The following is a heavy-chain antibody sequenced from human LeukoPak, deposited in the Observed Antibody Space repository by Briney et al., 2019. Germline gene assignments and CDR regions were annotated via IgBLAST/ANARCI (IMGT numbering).Heavy chain of an antibody. CDR3: AREHGDYPSRLYYFDY. D-gene: IGHD4-17*01. V-gene: IGHV1-2*02. Sequence: GESLKISCKGSGYSFTSYYMHWVRQAPGQGLEWMGWINPNSGGTNYAQKFQGRVTMTRDTSISTAYMELSRLRSDDTAVYYCAREHGDYPSRLYYFDYWGQGTLVTVSS. CDR1: GYSFTSYY. J-gene: IGHJ4*02. CDR2: INPNSGGT.